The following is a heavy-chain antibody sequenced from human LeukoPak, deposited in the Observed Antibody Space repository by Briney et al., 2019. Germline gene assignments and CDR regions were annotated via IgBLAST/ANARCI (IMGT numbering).Heavy chain of an antibody. D-gene: IGHD4-17*01. Sequence: GGSLRLSCTASGFTFSAYAMMWVRQAPGKGPEWVSAIRGSGSGGGTLYADSVKGRFTISRDNSKYTLFLQLNGLRAEDTAVYYCARDPNGDYIGAFDMWGPGTMVTVSS. V-gene: IGHV3-23*01. CDR1: GFTFSAYA. J-gene: IGHJ3*02. CDR3: ARDPNGDYIGAFDM. CDR2: IRGSGSGGGT.